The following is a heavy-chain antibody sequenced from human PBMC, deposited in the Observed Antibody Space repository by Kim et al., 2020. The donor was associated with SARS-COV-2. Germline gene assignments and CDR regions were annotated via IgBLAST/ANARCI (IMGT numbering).Heavy chain of an antibody. J-gene: IGHJ5*01. D-gene: IGHD2-15*01. Sequence: SETLSLTCTVSGAYITNHYWSWIRQPPGKGLEWIGHVYHRGSTSYNPSLKSRVTMSVETSKRQFSLQVTSGTAADTAIYYCVREGYFDGGSFFFDSWGPGTLGTVSS. CDR3: VREGYFDGGSFFFDS. CDR2: VYHRGST. CDR1: GAYITNHY. V-gene: IGHV4-59*11.